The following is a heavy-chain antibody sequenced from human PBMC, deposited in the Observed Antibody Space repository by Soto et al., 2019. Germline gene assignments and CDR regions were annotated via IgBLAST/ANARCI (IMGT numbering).Heavy chain of an antibody. CDR1: GFTFSSYW. Sequence: EVQLVESGGGLFQPGGSLRLSCAASGFTFSSYWMSWVRQAPGKGLEWVANIKQDGSEKYYVDSVKGRFTISRDNAKNSLYLQMNSLRAEDTAVYYCARVVPAAENEDYYYYYMDVWGKGTTVTVSS. J-gene: IGHJ6*03. V-gene: IGHV3-7*01. CDR2: IKQDGSEK. CDR3: ARVVPAAENEDYYYYYMDV. D-gene: IGHD2-2*01.